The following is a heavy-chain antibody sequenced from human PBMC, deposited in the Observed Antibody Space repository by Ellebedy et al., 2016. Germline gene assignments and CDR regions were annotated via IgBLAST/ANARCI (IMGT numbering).Heavy chain of an antibody. CDR2: IIPILCIA. V-gene: IGHV1-69*04. J-gene: IGHJ4*02. CDR1: GGTFSSYA. CDR3: ARGYCSGGSCYVDDY. D-gene: IGHD2-15*01. Sequence: ASVKVSCKASGGTFSSYAISWVRQAPGQGLEWMGRIIPILCIANYAQKFQGRVTITADKSTSTAYMELSSLRSEDTAVYYCARGYCSGGSCYVDDYWGQGTLVTVSS.